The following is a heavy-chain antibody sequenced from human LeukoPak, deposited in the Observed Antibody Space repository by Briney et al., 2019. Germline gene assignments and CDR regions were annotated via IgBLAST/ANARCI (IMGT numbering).Heavy chain of an antibody. CDR2: IHASGTT. D-gene: IGHD3-22*01. V-gene: IGHV4-4*07. Sequence: SETLSLTCSISGGSLSSNYWSWIRQPAGKGLEWIGRIHASGTTNYDPSLKRRLTMSVDTSKNQFSLKLKSVTAADTAVYYCARDGGYYYDSSGPKDAFDIWGQGTMVTVSS. J-gene: IGHJ3*02. CDR1: GGSLSSNY. CDR3: ARDGGYYYDSSGPKDAFDI.